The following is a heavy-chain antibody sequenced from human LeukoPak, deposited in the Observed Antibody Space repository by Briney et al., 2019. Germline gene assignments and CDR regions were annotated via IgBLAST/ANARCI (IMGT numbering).Heavy chain of an antibody. CDR3: AKVGVGDYVWRSYRYIDRWFDP. Sequence: GGTLRLSCAASGFTFSSYGMSWVRQAPGKGLEWVSAISGSGGGTYYADSVKGRFTISRDNSKNTLYLQMNSLRAEDTAVYYCAKVGVGDYVWRSYRYIDRWFDPWGQGTLVTVSS. V-gene: IGHV3-23*01. CDR1: GFTFSSYG. J-gene: IGHJ5*02. D-gene: IGHD3-16*02. CDR2: ISGSGGGT.